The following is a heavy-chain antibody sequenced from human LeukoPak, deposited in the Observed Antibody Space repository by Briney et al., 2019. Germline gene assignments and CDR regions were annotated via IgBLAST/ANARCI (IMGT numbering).Heavy chain of an antibody. V-gene: IGHV4-59*01. CDR1: GGPISSYY. CDR3: ASGYCSSTSCLFDP. D-gene: IGHD2-2*03. J-gene: IGHJ5*02. Sequence: PSETLSLTCTVSGGPISSYYWSWIRQPPGKGLEWIGYIYYSGSTNYNPSLKSRVTISVDTSKNQFSLKLSSVTAADTAVYYCASGYCSSTSCLFDPWGKGTLVTVSS. CDR2: IYYSGST.